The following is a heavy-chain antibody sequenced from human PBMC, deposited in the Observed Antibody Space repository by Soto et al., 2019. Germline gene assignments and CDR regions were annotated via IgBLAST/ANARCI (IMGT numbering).Heavy chain of an antibody. J-gene: IGHJ6*02. CDR2: IYPGDSDT. V-gene: IGHV5-51*01. D-gene: IGHD6-6*01. Sequence: KGLEWMGIIYPGDSDTRYSPSFQGQVTISADKSISTAYLQWSSLKASDTAMYYCARYFEYSSSPRYYYYGMDVWGQGTTVTVSS. CDR3: ARYFEYSSSPRYYYYGMDV.